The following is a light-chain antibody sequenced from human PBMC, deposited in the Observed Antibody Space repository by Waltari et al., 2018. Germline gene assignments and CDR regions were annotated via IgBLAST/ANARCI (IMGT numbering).Light chain of an antibody. J-gene: IGKJ1*01. CDR3: QKHDRLPAT. CDR2: GAS. CDR1: QSIGRS. Sequence: EIVLTQSPDTLSLSPGERATLSCRASQSIGRSLVWYQQKPGQAPMLLIYGASTRASGIPDRFSGSGSGTDFSLTISRLEPEDFAVYHCQKHDRLPATFGQGTKVEIK. V-gene: IGKV3-20*01.